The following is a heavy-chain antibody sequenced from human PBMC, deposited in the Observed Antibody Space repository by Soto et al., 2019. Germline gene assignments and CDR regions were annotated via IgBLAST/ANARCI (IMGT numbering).Heavy chain of an antibody. CDR2: IFHGGNT. J-gene: IGHJ3*01. Sequence: SETLSLTCAVSGFFISSGNYWGWIRKPPGKGLEWIGSIFHGGNTYYNPSLKSRVTISADMSKNQFSLKLNSVTAADTAVYYCARARWYDAFDVWGQGTEVTVSS. D-gene: IGHD2-15*01. CDR3: ARARWYDAFDV. CDR1: GFFISSGNY. V-gene: IGHV4-38-2*01.